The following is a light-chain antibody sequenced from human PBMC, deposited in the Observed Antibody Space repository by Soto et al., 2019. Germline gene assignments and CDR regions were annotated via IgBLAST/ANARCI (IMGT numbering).Light chain of an antibody. J-gene: IGKJ1*01. Sequence: EIVMKMSPATLSVSTGERATLSCRASQNIRTNLAWYQQKPGQAPRLLIYDASTRATGIPARFSGSGSGTEFTLTIRSLQSEDFAVYYCQQYNNWRSFGQGTKVDIK. V-gene: IGKV3D-15*01. CDR3: QQYNNWRS. CDR1: QNIRTN. CDR2: DAS.